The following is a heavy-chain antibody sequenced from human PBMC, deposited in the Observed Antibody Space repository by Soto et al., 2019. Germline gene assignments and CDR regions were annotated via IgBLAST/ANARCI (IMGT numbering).Heavy chain of an antibody. J-gene: IGHJ4*02. D-gene: IGHD3-3*01. CDR1: GGSISSGGYY. V-gene: IGHV4-31*03. Sequence: PSETLSLTCTVSGGSISSGGYYWSWIRQHPGKGLEWIGYIYYSGSTQYNPSLKSRVIISVDTSKNQFSLKLSSVTAADTAVYYCARNPGGNGYYLHFDYWGQGTPVTVSS. CDR2: IYYSGST. CDR3: ARNPGGNGYYLHFDY.